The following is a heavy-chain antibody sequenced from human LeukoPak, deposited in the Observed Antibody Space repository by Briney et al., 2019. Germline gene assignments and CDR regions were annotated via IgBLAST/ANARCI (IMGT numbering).Heavy chain of an antibody. CDR1: GGSISSYY. D-gene: IGHD4-11*01. Sequence: SETLSLTCTVSGGSISSYYWSWIRQPAGKGLEWIGRIYTSGSTNYNPSLKSRVTMSVDTSKNQFFLKLSSVTAADTAVYYCARDRVETTGKYNWFDPWGQGTLVTVSS. J-gene: IGHJ5*02. V-gene: IGHV4-4*07. CDR3: ARDRVETTGKYNWFDP. CDR2: IYTSGST.